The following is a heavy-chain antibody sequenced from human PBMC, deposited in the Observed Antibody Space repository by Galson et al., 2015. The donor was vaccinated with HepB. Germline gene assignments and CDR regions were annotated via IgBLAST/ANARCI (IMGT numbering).Heavy chain of an antibody. J-gene: IGHJ4*02. CDR1: GGSISSGGYC. CDR3: ARDPDYGIDY. CDR2: IYYSGST. D-gene: IGHD4-17*01. Sequence: TLSLTCTVSGGSISSGGYCWSWIRQHPGKGLEWIGYIYYSGSTYYNPSLKSRVTISVDTSKNQFSLKLSSVTAADTAVYYCARDPDYGIDYWGQGTLVTVSS. V-gene: IGHV4-31*03.